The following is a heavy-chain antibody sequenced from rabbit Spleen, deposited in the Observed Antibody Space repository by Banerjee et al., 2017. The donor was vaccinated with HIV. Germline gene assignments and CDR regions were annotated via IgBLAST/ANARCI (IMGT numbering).Heavy chain of an antibody. V-gene: IGHV1S45*01. CDR2: IYTGNGNT. J-gene: IGHJ4*01. Sequence: QEQLVESGGGLVQPEGSLTLTCTASGFSFSSRYDMCWVRQAPGKGLEWIACIYTGNGNTYYASWAKGRFTISKTSSTTVTLQMTSLTVADTATYFCVRDDGSYDYIDGYFNLWGQGTLVTVS. CDR1: GFSFSSRYD. CDR3: VRDDGSYDYIDGYFNL. D-gene: IGHD6-1*01.